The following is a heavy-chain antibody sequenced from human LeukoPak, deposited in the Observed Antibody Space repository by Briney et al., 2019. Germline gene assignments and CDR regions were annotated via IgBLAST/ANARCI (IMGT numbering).Heavy chain of an antibody. CDR3: AKQTRYDSPPGGRGLDY. J-gene: IGHJ4*02. CDR2: IKEDGSEK. D-gene: IGHD3-22*01. CDR1: GFTFSNYW. Sequence: GGSLRLSCAASGFTFSNYWMKWVRQAPGKGLEWVAKIKEDGSEKYYVDSVKGRFTISRDNSKNTLYLEMSSLRAEDTAVYYCAKQTRYDSPPGGRGLDYWGQGTLVTVSS. V-gene: IGHV3-7*03.